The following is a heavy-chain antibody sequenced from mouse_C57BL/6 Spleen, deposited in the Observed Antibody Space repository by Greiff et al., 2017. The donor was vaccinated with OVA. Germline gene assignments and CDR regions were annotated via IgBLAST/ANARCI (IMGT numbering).Heavy chain of an antibody. CDR3: ARDGGSVSSYAWFAF. CDR2: ISDGGSYT. V-gene: IGHV5-4*01. Sequence: EVKLVESGGGLVKPGGSLKLSCAASGFTFSSYAMSWVRPTPEKRLEWVATISDGGSYTYYPDNVKGRFTISRDNAKNNLYLQMSHLKSEDTAMYYCARDGGSVSSYAWFAFWGQGTLVTVSA. CDR1: GFTFSSYA. J-gene: IGHJ3*01. D-gene: IGHD1-1*01.